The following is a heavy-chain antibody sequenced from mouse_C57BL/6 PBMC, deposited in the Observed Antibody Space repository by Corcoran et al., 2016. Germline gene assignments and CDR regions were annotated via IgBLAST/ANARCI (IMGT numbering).Heavy chain of an antibody. Sequence: QVQLQQSGPELVKPGASVKLSCKASGYTFTSYDINWVKQRPGQGLEWIGWIYPSDGSTKYNEKFKGKATLTVDTSSSTAYMELHSLTSEDSAVYFCARGTTTVVAPDYWGQGTTLTVSS. CDR3: ARGTTTVVAPDY. D-gene: IGHD1-1*01. CDR1: GYTFTSYD. J-gene: IGHJ2*01. V-gene: IGHV1-85*01. CDR2: IYPSDGST.